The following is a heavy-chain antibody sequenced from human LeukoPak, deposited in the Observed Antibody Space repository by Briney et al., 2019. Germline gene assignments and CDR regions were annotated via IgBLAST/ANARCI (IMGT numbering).Heavy chain of an antibody. V-gene: IGHV3-30*18. Sequence: GGSLRLSSVASGFTVGATDMYWVRRAPGKRLEWVAVLKHDDEIHYMDSVRGRFTISRDNSRNTLLLDMDGLRPGDTATYYCTKIGPVSGTIDYWGQGTLVTVSS. J-gene: IGHJ4*02. CDR1: GFTVGATD. D-gene: IGHD1-26*01. CDR3: TKIGPVSGTIDY. CDR2: LKHDDEI.